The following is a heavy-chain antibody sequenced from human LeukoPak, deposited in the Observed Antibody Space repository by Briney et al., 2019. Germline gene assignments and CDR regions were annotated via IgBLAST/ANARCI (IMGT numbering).Heavy chain of an antibody. CDR1: GASISSYY. CDR3: ARTFGYDSISYYFDQ. D-gene: IGHD5-12*01. CDR2: IYYSET. Sequence: PSETLSLTCSVSGASISSYYWSWIRQSPGKGLEWIGNIYYSETNYNPSLKSRVIISADTSKNQFSLKVTSVTAADTAVYYCARTFGYDSISYYFDQWGQGTLVTVSS. V-gene: IGHV4-59*12. J-gene: IGHJ4*02.